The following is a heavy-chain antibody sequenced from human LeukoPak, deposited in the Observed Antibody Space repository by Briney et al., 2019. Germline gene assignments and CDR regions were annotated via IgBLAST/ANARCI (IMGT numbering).Heavy chain of an antibody. J-gene: IGHJ4*02. CDR1: GFTFSSYA. V-gene: IGHV3-23*01. CDR2: ISGSGGST. Sequence: GGSLRLSCAASGFTFSSYAMSWVRQAPGKGLEWVSAISGSGGSTYYADSVKGRFTISRDNAKNSLYLQMNSLRAEDTAVYYCARDAEYSGYDGVFDYWGQGTLVTVSS. D-gene: IGHD5-12*01. CDR3: ARDAEYSGYDGVFDY.